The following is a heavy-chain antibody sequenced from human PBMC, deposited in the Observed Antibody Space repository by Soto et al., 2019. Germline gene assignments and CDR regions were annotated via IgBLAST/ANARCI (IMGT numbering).Heavy chain of an antibody. J-gene: IGHJ3*02. CDR1: GFSLSNARMG. D-gene: IGHD5-12*01. CDR3: ARIRSKGWLRHQDAFDI. V-gene: IGHV2-26*01. Sequence: QVTLKESGPVLVKPTETLTLTCTVSGFSLSNARMGVSWIRQPPGKALEWLAHIFSNDEKCYSTSLRSRLTISKDTSKSQVVLTMTNVDPVDTATYYCARIRSKGWLRHQDAFDIWGQGTMVTVSS. CDR2: IFSNDEK.